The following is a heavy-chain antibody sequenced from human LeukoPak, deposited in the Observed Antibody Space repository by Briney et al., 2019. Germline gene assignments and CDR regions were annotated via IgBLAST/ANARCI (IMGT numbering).Heavy chain of an antibody. CDR2: TYSSGST. J-gene: IGHJ4*02. CDR3: ARGSSGYYYG. Sequence: SETLSLTCTVPGGSITSYYWSWLRQPAGKGLEWIGRTYSSGSTNYNPSLKSRVTLSLDTSKNQVSLTLTSVTAADTAVYYCARGSSGYYYGWGQGTLVTVSS. CDR1: GGSITSYY. D-gene: IGHD3-22*01. V-gene: IGHV4-4*07.